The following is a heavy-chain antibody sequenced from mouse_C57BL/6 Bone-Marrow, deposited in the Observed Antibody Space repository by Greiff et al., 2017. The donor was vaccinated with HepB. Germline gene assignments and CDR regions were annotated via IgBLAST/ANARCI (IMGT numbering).Heavy chain of an antibody. J-gene: IGHJ1*03. D-gene: IGHD2-4*01. CDR2: IRNKANGYTT. V-gene: IGHV7-3*01. CDR3: ARYRTMITDWYFDV. Sequence: EVQLVESGGGLVQPGGSLSLSCAASGFTFTDYYMSWVRQPPGKALEWLGFIRNKANGYTTEYSASVKGRFTISRDNSQSILYLQMNALRAEDSATYYCARYRTMITDWYFDVWGTGTTVTVSS. CDR1: GFTFTDYY.